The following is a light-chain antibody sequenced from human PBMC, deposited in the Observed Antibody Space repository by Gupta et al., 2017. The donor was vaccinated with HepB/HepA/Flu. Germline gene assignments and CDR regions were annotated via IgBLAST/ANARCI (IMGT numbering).Light chain of an antibody. Sequence: ILLMQLPGTLSLSPGETATLSCRASQSVSSSYLAWYQQKPGQAPRLLIYGASSRATGIPDRFSGSGSGTDFTLTISRLEPEDFAVYYCQQYGSSPRTFGQGTKVEIK. J-gene: IGKJ1*01. CDR1: QSVSSSY. CDR2: GAS. CDR3: QQYGSSPRT. V-gene: IGKV3-20*01.